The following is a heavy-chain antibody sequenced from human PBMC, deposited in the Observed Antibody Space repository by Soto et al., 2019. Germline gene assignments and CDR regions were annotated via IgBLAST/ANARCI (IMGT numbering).Heavy chain of an antibody. V-gene: IGHV3-48*02. Sequence: EVQLVESGGGLVQPGGSLRLSCAASGFTFSSYSMNWVRQAPGKGLEWVSYISSSSSTIYYADSVKGRFTISRDNAKNSLYLQMNSLRDEDTAAYYCAREIPSRGAGWFDPWGQGTLVTVSS. D-gene: IGHD3-10*01. J-gene: IGHJ5*02. CDR1: GFTFSSYS. CDR2: ISSSSSTI. CDR3: AREIPSRGAGWFDP.